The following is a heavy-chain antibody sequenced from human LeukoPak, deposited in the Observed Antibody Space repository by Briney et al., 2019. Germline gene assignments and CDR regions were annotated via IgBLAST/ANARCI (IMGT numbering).Heavy chain of an antibody. V-gene: IGHV3-23*01. CDR1: GFTFSSSA. CDR2: ITGSGDYT. Sequence: GGSLRLSCAASGFTFSSSAMGWVRQAPGKGLEWVSSITGSGDYTYYADPVKGRFTISRDNSKNTLYLQMNSLRAEDTAVYYCANKPAGFDPWGQGTLVTVSP. D-gene: IGHD1-14*01. CDR3: ANKPAGFDP. J-gene: IGHJ5*02.